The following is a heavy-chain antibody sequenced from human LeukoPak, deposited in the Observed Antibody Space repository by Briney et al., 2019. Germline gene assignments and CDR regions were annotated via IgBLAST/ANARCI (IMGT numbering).Heavy chain of an antibody. V-gene: IGHV3-21*01. J-gene: IGHJ4*02. CDR1: GFTFSSYS. Sequence: GGSLRLSCAASGFTFSSYSMNWVRQAPGKGLEWVSSISSSSSYIYYADSVKGRVTFSRDNAKNSLYLQMNSLRAEDTAVYYCATRPYDSSGPFDYWGQGTLVTVSS. CDR2: ISSSSSYI. CDR3: ATRPYDSSGPFDY. D-gene: IGHD3-22*01.